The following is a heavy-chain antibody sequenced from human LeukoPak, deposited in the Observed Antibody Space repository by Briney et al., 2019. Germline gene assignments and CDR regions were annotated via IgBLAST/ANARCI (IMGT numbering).Heavy chain of an antibody. D-gene: IGHD3-3*01. CDR2: ISSSGSTI. CDR1: GFTFSDYY. CDR3: GRVGITIFGVVIIGDYFDY. Sequence: GGSLRLSCAASGFTFSDYYMSWIRQAPGKGLEWVSYISSSGSTIYYADPVKGRFTISRDNAKNSLYLQMNSLRAEDTAVYYCGRVGITIFGVVIIGDYFDYWGQGTLVTVSS. J-gene: IGHJ4*02. V-gene: IGHV3-11*01.